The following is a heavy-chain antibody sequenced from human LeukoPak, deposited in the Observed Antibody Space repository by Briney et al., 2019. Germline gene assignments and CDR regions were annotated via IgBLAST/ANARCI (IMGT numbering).Heavy chain of an antibody. V-gene: IGHV3-21*01. CDR3: ARIEDDYGDYYFGMDV. D-gene: IGHD4-17*01. CDR2: ISSSSSYI. CDR1: GFTFSSYS. Sequence: GGSLRLSCAASGFTFSSYSMNWVRQAPGKGLEWVSSISSSSSYIYYADSVKGRFTISRDNAQNSLYLQMSSLRAEDTAVYYCARIEDDYGDYYFGMDVWGQGTTVTVAS. J-gene: IGHJ6*02.